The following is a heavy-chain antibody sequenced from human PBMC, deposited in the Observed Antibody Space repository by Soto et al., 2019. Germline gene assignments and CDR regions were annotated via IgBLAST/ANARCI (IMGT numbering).Heavy chain of an antibody. CDR3: AKGAPSGYDQTFAY. J-gene: IGHJ4*02. V-gene: IGHV3-30*18. CDR2: ISYDGSNK. D-gene: IGHD5-12*01. CDR1: GFTFSSYG. Sequence: GGSLRLSCAASGFTFSSYGMRWVRQAPGKGLEWVAVISYDGSNKYYADSVKGRFTISRDNSKNTLYLQMNSLRAEDTAVYYCAKGAPSGYDQTFAYWGQGTLVTGSS.